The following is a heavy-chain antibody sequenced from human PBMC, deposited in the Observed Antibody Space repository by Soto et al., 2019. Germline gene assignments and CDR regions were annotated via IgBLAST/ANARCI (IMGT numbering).Heavy chain of an antibody. Sequence: SVKVSCKASGGTFSSYAISWVRQAPGQGLEWMGGIIPIFGTANYAQKFQGRVTITADESMSTAYMGLSSLRSEDTAVYYCARAGEDTAMGEGDYYYYYGMDVWGQGTTVTVSS. V-gene: IGHV1-69*13. D-gene: IGHD5-18*01. CDR1: GGTFSSYA. CDR3: ARAGEDTAMGEGDYYYYYGMDV. CDR2: IIPIFGTA. J-gene: IGHJ6*02.